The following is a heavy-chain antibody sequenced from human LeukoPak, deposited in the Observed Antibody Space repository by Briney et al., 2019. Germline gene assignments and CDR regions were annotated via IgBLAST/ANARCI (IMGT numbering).Heavy chain of an antibody. J-gene: IGHJ2*01. CDR1: VGSISTYY. V-gene: IGHV4-59*08. CDR3: VGRGSSSYWYFDL. CDR2: IDYSGNT. D-gene: IGHD6-13*01. Sequence: SSETLSLTCTVSVGSISTYYWSWIRQPPGEGLEWIGNIDYSGNTNYNPSLKSRVTISVDTSKNQFSLKLTSVTAADTAVYFCVGRGSSSYWYFDLWGRGTLVTVSS.